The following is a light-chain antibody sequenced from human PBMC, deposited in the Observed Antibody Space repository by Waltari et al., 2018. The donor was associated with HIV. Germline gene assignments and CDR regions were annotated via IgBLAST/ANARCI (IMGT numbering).Light chain of an antibody. CDR3: AAWDATPKSHWI. CDR1: YSNFRRFY. J-gene: IGLJ2*01. CDR2: TNH. V-gene: IGLV1-47*01. Sequence: QSALIQPPSVSGTPGQTVIISCSGTYSNFRRFYVHLYRHLPGTPPPLLIYTNHQRPSGVSDRFTGSKSVSSASLVISGLRGDDEGDYFCAAWDATPKSHWIFGGGTSLTVL.